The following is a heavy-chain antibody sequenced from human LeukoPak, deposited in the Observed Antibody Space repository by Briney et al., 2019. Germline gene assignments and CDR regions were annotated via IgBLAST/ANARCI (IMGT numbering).Heavy chain of an antibody. CDR1: GFTFSPSE. CDR2: INSRNTI. Sequence: PGGPLRLSCIDSGFTFSPSELNWVRQAPGTGLEWLAFINSRNTIYYADSVRGRFTISRDNAKNSLYLQMNSLTVEDTVVYYCVSGVAMDVWGQGTTVTVSS. D-gene: IGHD3-10*01. CDR3: VSGVAMDV. J-gene: IGHJ6*02. V-gene: IGHV3-48*03.